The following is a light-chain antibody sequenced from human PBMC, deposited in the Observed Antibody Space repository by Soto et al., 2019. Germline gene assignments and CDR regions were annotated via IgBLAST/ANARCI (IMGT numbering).Light chain of an antibody. CDR2: AAS. V-gene: IGKV1-5*01. Sequence: DIQMTQSNSTLSGSSREAVTITCRASESIDNWLAWYQQKPGKAPKLLLFAASTLVGGVPSRFSGRGSGTEFTLTISSLQADDFATYYCQQYHTDWTFGQGTKVDI. CDR3: QQYHTDWT. J-gene: IGKJ1*01. CDR1: ESIDNW.